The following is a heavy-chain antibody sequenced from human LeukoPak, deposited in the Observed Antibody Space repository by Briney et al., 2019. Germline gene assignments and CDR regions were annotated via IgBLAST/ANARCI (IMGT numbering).Heavy chain of an antibody. V-gene: IGHV4-59*08. D-gene: IGHD3-22*01. CDR3: ASLYYYDSSGFPYYFDY. CDR1: GASFSTNY. Sequence: SETLSLTCSVSGASFSTNYWSWIRQPPGRGLEWIGYVFDSGSTNYNPSLKSRVTISVDTSTKQFSLRLSSVTAADTAVYYCASLYYYDSSGFPYYFDYWGQGTLVTVSS. CDR2: VFDSGST. J-gene: IGHJ4*02.